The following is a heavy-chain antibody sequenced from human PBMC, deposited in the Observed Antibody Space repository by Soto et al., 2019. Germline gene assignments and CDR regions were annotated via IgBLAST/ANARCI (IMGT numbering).Heavy chain of an antibody. CDR2: FIPILDKT. CDR1: GGTFSDYT. CDR3: ATDHSMRYGDYLFDH. D-gene: IGHD4-17*01. V-gene: IGHV1-69*08. J-gene: IGHJ4*02. Sequence: QIQLVQSGAEVRKPGSSVKVSCTFSGGTFSDYTINWVRQAPGHGLEWLGRFIPILDKTHYAQKFEGRVTNAADKSPDKYPNTVSLELNSLTSDDTAIYYCATDHSMRYGDYLFDHWGQGALVTVSS.